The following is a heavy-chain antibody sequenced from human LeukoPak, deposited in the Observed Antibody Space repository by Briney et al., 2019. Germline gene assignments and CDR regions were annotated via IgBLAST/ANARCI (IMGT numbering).Heavy chain of an antibody. D-gene: IGHD3-22*01. V-gene: IGHV3-23*01. CDR2: ISGSGGST. CDR1: GFIFSSYA. CDR3: AKGAYDSSGSQDY. Sequence: GGSLRLSCAASGFIFSSYAVSWVRQAPGKGLEWVSAISGSGGSTYYADSVKGRFTISRDNSKNTLYLQMNSLRAEDTAVYYCAKGAYDSSGSQDYWGQGTLVTVSS. J-gene: IGHJ4*02.